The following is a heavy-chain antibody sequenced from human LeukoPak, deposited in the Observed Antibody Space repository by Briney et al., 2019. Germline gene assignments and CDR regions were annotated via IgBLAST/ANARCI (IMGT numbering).Heavy chain of an antibody. CDR3: ASLYDSSGYFGAFDI. J-gene: IGHJ3*02. CDR1: GGSISSGGYY. D-gene: IGHD3-22*01. V-gene: IGHV4-30-2*01. Sequence: SQTLSLTCTVSGGSISSGGYYWSWIRQPPGKGLEWIGYIYHSGSTYYNPSLKSRVTISVDRSKNQFSLKLSSVTAADTAVYYCASLYDSSGYFGAFDIWGQGTMVTVSS. CDR2: IYHSGST.